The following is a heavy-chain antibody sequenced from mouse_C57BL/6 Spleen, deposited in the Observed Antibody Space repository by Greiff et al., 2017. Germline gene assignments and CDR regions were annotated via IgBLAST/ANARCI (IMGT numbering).Heavy chain of an antibody. V-gene: IGHV1-82*01. CDR2: IYPGDGDT. J-gene: IGHJ4*01. CDR1: GYAFSSSW. Sequence: VQLQQSGPELVKPGASVKISCKASGYAFSSSWMNWVKQRPGKGLEWIGRIYPGDGDTNYNGKFKGKATLTADKSSSTAYMQLSSLTSEDSAVYFCARRNWDEYARDYWGQGTSVTVSS. CDR3: ARRNWDEYARDY. D-gene: IGHD4-1*01.